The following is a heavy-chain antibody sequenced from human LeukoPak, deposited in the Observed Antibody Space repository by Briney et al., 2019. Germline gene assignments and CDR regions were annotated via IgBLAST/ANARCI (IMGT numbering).Heavy chain of an antibody. J-gene: IGHJ2*01. Sequence: SETLSLTCTVSGGSISSSSYCWGWIRQPPGKGLEWIGSIYYSGSTYYNPSLKSLVTISVDTSKNQFSLKLSSVAAAATAVYYGAIPDDYGEDWYFDLWGRGTLVTVSS. CDR3: AIPDDYGEDWYFDL. CDR1: GGSISSSSYC. V-gene: IGHV4-39*01. D-gene: IGHD4-17*01. CDR2: IYYSGST.